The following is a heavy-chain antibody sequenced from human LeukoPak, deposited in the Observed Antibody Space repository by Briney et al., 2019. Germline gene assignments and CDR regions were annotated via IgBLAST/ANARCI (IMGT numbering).Heavy chain of an antibody. CDR3: ARVGHDYGAPGRLDY. D-gene: IGHD4-17*01. CDR1: GFTFSSYW. Sequence: GGSLRLSCAASGFTFSSYWMHWVRQAPGKGLEWVSGISGRDGSTYYADSVKGRFTISRDISKNTLYLQMNSLRSEDTAVYYCARVGHDYGAPGRLDYWGQGTLVTVSS. J-gene: IGHJ4*02. CDR2: ISGRDGST. V-gene: IGHV3-23*01.